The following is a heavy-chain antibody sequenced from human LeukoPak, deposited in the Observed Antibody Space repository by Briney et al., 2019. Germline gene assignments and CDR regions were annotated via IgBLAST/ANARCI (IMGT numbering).Heavy chain of an antibody. CDR2: IWYDGSYK. D-gene: IGHD6-19*01. CDR3: ARVLVAGTIVSDY. CDR1: GFTFSSYG. J-gene: IGHJ4*02. V-gene: IGHV3-33*01. Sequence: PGRSLRLSCAASGFTFSSYGMHWVRQAPGKGLEWVAVIWYDGSYKYYADSVKGRFTISRDNSKNTLYLQMNSLRAEDTAMYYCARVLVAGTIVSDYWGQGTLVTVSS.